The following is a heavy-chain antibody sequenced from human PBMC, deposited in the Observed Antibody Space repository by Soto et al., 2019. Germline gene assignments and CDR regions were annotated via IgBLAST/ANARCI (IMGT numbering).Heavy chain of an antibody. CDR2: INHSGST. CDR3: ARGRWFDP. CDR1: GGSFSGYY. Sequence: PSETLSLTCAVYGGSFSGYYWSWIRQPPGKGLEWIGEINHSGSTNYNPSIKSRVTISVDTSKNQFSLKLSSVTAADTAVYYCARGRWFDPWGQGTLVTVSS. V-gene: IGHV4-34*01. J-gene: IGHJ5*02.